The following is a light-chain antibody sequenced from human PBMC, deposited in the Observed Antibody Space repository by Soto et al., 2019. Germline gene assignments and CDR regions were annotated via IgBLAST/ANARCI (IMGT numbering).Light chain of an antibody. Sequence: ELVLTQSPVALSLSSGERATLSCRASQSVSSTLLTWYQQKTGQAPRLLIYGVSSRATGIPDRFSGSGSGTDFTLTSSRVEPEDFAVYFCQHYGDSSWTFGQGSRVEIK. CDR2: GVS. CDR3: QHYGDSSWT. V-gene: IGKV3-20*01. J-gene: IGKJ1*01. CDR1: QSVSSTL.